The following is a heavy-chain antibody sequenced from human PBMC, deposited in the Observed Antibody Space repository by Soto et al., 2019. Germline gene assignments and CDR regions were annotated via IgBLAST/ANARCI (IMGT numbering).Heavy chain of an antibody. V-gene: IGHV4-61*01. CDR2: IYYSGST. Sequence: SSETLSLTCTVSGGSVSSGSYYWSWIRQPPGKGLEWIGYIYYSGSTNYNPSLKSRVMMSVDTSKKQFSLKLRSVTAADTAVYYCVRDGTKTLRDWFDPWGQGISVTVSS. J-gene: IGHJ5*02. CDR1: GGSVSSGSYY. D-gene: IGHD1-1*01. CDR3: VRDGTKTLRDWFDP.